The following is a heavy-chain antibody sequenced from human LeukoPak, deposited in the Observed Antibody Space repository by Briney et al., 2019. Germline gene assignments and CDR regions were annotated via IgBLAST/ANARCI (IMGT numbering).Heavy chain of an antibody. CDR2: IYYSGST. Sequence: SETLSLTCTVSGGSISSSSYYWGWIRQPPGKGPEWIGSIYYSGSTYYNPSLKSRVTISVDTSKNQFSLKLSSVTAADTAVYYCARDPGTINYWGQGTLVTVSS. J-gene: IGHJ4*02. CDR3: ARDPGTINY. D-gene: IGHD1-1*01. CDR1: GGSISSSSYY. V-gene: IGHV4-39*07.